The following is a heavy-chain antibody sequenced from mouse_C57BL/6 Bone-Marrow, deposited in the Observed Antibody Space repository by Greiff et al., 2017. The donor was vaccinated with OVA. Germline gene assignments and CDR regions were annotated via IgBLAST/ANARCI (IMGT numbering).Heavy chain of an antibody. V-gene: IGHV5-16*01. D-gene: IGHD1-1*01. CDR1: GFTFSDYY. CDR3: ARDRYYYGSSSYYAMDY. Sequence: DVKLVESEGGLVQPGSSMKLSCTASGFTFSDYYMAWVRQVPEKGLEWVANINYDGSSTYYLDSLKSRFIISRDNAKNILYLQMSSLKSEDTATYYCARDRYYYGSSSYYAMDYWGQGTSVTVSS. J-gene: IGHJ4*01. CDR2: INYDGSST.